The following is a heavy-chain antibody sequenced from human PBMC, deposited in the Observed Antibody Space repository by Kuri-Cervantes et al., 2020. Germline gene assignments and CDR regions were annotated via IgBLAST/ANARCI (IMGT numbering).Heavy chain of an antibody. D-gene: IGHD2-21*02. CDR3: ARHRYAHCYGNCYGYFDL. CDR2: ISAYNGNT. Sequence: ASVKVSCKASGYTFTSYGISWVRQAPGQGLEWMGWISAYNGNTNYAQKLQGRVTMTTDTSTSTAYMILRSLRSDDTAMYYCARHRYAHCYGNCYGYFDLWGRGTLVTVSS. CDR1: GYTFTSYG. J-gene: IGHJ2*01. V-gene: IGHV1-18*01.